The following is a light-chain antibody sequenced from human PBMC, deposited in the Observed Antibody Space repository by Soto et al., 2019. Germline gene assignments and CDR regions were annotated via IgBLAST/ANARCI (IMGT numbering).Light chain of an antibody. CDR3: QTWDTGIL. J-gene: IGLJ3*02. Sequence: QSVLTQSPSASASLGASVKLTCTLSSGHSSYAIAWHQQQPEKGPRYLMKLNSDGSHNKGDGIPDRFSGSSSGGERYLTISSLQSEDEADYYCQTWDTGILFGGGTKLTVL. V-gene: IGLV4-69*01. CDR1: SGHSSYA. CDR2: LNSDGSH.